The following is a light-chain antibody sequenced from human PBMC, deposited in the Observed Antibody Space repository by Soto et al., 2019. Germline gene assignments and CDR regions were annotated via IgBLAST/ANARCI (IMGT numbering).Light chain of an antibody. CDR3: QQYNKWPLT. CDR2: GAS. Sequence: EIVMTQSPATLSVSPGERATLSCRASQIISSNLAWYQLKPGQTPRLLIYGASTRATGIPARFSGSGSGTEFTLTISSLQSEDFAVYSCQQYNKWPLTFGQGTRLEIK. CDR1: QIISSN. V-gene: IGKV3-15*01. J-gene: IGKJ5*01.